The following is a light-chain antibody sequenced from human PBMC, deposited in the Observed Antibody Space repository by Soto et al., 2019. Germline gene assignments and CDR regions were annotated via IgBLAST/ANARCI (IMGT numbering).Light chain of an antibody. CDR2: DVN. J-gene: IGLJ3*02. Sequence: QSALTQPASVSGSPGQSITISCTGASSDIGGYKYVSRYQQYPGEAPKLILYDVNSRPSGVSNRFSGSKSGNTASLTISGVQDVHEAHYYFSSSISTWVFGSGTQLTVL. CDR3: SSSISTWV. V-gene: IGLV2-14*01. CDR1: SSDIGGYKY.